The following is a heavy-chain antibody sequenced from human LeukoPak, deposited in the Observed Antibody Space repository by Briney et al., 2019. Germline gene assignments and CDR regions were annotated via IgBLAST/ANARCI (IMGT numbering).Heavy chain of an antibody. CDR3: YSMIVVEIRVINDY. J-gene: IGHJ4*02. CDR2: IYSGGST. D-gene: IGHD3-22*01. V-gene: IGHV3-66*01. CDR1: GFTVSSNY. Sequence: GGSLRLSCAVSGFTVSSNYMSWVRQAPGKGLGWVSVIYSGGSTYYADSVKGRFTISRDNSKNTLYLQMNSLRAEDTAVYYCYSMIVVEIRVINDYWGQGTLVTVSS.